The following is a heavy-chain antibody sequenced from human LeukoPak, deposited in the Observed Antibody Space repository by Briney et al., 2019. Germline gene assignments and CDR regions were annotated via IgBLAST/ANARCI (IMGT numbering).Heavy chain of an antibody. D-gene: IGHD2-2*02. V-gene: IGHV1-2*02. Sequence: GASVKVSCKASGYTFTGYDMHWVRQAPGQGLEWMGWINPNSGGTNYAQKFQGRVTMTRDTSISTAYMELSRLRSDDTAVYYCARQGYCSSTSCYTGGLGYWGQGTLVTVSS. CDR1: GYTFTGYD. J-gene: IGHJ4*02. CDR3: ARQGYCSSTSCYTGGLGY. CDR2: INPNSGGT.